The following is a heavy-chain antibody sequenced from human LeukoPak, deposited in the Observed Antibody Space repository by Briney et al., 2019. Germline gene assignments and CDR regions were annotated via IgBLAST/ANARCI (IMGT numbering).Heavy chain of an antibody. D-gene: IGHD6-13*01. Sequence: TGGSLRLSCAAPGFTFSSYAISWVRQAPGKGLVWVSAISGSGGGTSYADSVEGRFTISRDNSKNTLYLQMNSLRAEDTAVYYCAKRSGYSFDYWGQGTLVTVSS. J-gene: IGHJ4*02. CDR1: GFTFSSYA. CDR2: ISGSGGGT. CDR3: AKRSGYSFDY. V-gene: IGHV3-23*01.